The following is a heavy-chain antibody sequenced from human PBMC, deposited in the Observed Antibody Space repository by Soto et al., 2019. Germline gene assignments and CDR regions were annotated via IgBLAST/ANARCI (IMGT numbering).Heavy chain of an antibody. Sequence: EVQLLESGGGLVQPGGSLRLSCAASGFTFSSYVMSWVRQAPGKGLEWVSAIGGTSGSTYYADSVKGRFAISRHNSKNTGYLQMNSLRADDTAVYYCAKRRGEGYFDYWGQGTLVSVSS. J-gene: IGHJ4*02. V-gene: IGHV3-23*01. D-gene: IGHD3-16*01. CDR2: IGGTSGST. CDR3: AKRRGEGYFDY. CDR1: GFTFSSYV.